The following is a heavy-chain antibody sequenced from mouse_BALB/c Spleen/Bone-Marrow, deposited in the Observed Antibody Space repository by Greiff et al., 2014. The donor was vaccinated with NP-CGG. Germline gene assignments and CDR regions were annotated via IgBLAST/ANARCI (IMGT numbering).Heavy chain of an antibody. J-gene: IGHJ2*01. Sequence: EVKLQESGGGLVQPGGSQRLSCATSGFTFTDYYMSWVRQPPGKALEWLGFIRNKANGYTTECSASVKGRFTISRDNSQSILYLQMNTLRAEDSATYYCARALIVFDYWGQGTTLTVSS. CDR2: IRNKANGYTT. V-gene: IGHV7-3*02. CDR3: ARALIVFDY. CDR1: GFTFTDYY.